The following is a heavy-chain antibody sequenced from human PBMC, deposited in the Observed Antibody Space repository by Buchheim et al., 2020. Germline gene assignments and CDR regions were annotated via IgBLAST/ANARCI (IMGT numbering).Heavy chain of an antibody. Sequence: QLQLQESGPGLVKPSETLSLTCTVSGDSISSTSYFWGWIRQPPGKGLEWIGNIYYNGNTYCNPSLETRLTISVDTSQNQFSLKVSSVTAADTAVYYCARLSKALGRAMDYWGQGTL. J-gene: IGHJ4*02. CDR1: GDSISSTSYF. CDR3: ARLSKALGRAMDY. CDR2: IYYNGNT. V-gene: IGHV4-39*01.